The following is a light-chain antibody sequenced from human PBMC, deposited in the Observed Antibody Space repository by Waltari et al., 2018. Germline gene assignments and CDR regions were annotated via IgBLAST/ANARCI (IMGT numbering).Light chain of an antibody. J-gene: IGKJ1*01. Sequence: DIQMTQSPSTLSASVGDRVSITCRASQDVNSWLAWYQQKPGKAPKLLIYRTSRLESGVPSRCSGSGSGTEFTLTLSSLQPDDFATYYCQHYDSYSPWTFGQGTRVEV. CDR2: RTS. CDR1: QDVNSW. CDR3: QHYDSYSPWT. V-gene: IGKV1-5*03.